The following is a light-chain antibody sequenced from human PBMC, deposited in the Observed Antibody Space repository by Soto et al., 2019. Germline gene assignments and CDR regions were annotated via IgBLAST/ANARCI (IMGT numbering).Light chain of an antibody. J-gene: IGKJ1*01. CDR1: QTIRRNY. Sequence: ETVLTQSPGTLSLSPGERATLSCRASQTIRRNYLAWYRQTPGQAPRLLIYGESNRATGIADRFSGSGSGTDFTLIISRLEPEDFALYYCQQYGRSPWTFGQGTKVEIK. V-gene: IGKV3-20*01. CDR3: QQYGRSPWT. CDR2: GES.